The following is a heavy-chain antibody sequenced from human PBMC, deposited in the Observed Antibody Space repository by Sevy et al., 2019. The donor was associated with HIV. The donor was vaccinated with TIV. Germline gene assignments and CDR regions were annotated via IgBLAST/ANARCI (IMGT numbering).Heavy chain of an antibody. CDR3: AKDLAGPGRRYFDF. J-gene: IGHJ4*02. CDR1: GFTFSNFG. CDR2: IRYDGSDK. D-gene: IGHD6-13*01. V-gene: IGHV3-30*02. Sequence: GGSLRLSCTASGFTFSNFGMHWVRQVPGKGLEWVTFIRYDGSDKYYAASVKGRFTISRDDSKNTLYLQMDSLRPEDTAIYYCAKDLAGPGRRYFDFWGQGALLTVSS.